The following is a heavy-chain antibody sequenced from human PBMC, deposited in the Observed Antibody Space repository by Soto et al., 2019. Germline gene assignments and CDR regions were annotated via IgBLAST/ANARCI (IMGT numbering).Heavy chain of an antibody. Sequence: ASVKVSCKASGYTFTSYYMHWVRQAPGQGLEWMGIINPSGGSTSYAQKFQGRVTMTRDTSTSTVYMELSSLRSEDTAVYYCARAPRTIAVPTTYFDYWGQGTLVTVSS. CDR2: INPSGGST. V-gene: IGHV1-46*01. D-gene: IGHD6-19*01. CDR1: GYTFTSYY. CDR3: ARAPRTIAVPTTYFDY. J-gene: IGHJ4*02.